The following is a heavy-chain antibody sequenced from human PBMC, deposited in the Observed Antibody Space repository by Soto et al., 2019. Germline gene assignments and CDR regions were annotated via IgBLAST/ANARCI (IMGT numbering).Heavy chain of an antibody. J-gene: IGHJ6*04. CDR1: GYTFTIYE. CDR3: ARNYHGLGV. Sequence: QAPLVQSGAEVKKPGASVKVSCKASGYTFTIYEIYWVRQAPGQKLEWMGWINVGNGNTKYSQKFQGRVTITRDTSASTAYSELSGLTLQDTAVYYCARNYHGLGVWGKGTTVTVSS. CDR2: INVGNGNT. V-gene: IGHV1-3*01. D-gene: IGHD3-10*01.